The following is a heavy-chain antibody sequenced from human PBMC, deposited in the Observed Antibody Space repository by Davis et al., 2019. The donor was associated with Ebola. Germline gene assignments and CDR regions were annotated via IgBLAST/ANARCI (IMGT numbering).Heavy chain of an antibody. Sequence: GESLKISCAASGFIFSNCAMYWVRQAPGKGLEWVAVIWYVGSNKYYADSVKGRFIISRDNAKNSLYLQMNSLRDEDTAVYFCARGGKLPVGYYYYGMDVWGQGTTVTVSS. CDR2: IWYVGSNK. V-gene: IGHV3-33*08. J-gene: IGHJ6*02. D-gene: IGHD2-15*01. CDR1: GFIFSNCA. CDR3: ARGGKLPVGYYYYGMDV.